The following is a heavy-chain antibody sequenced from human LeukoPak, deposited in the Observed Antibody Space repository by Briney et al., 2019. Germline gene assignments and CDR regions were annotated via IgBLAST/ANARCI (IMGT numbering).Heavy chain of an antibody. CDR2: RSGNAYNT. J-gene: IGHJ1*01. CDR3: AKDVYYGSGSYTLDH. V-gene: IGHV3-23*01. D-gene: IGHD3-10*01. CDR1: GFTFSNYA. Sequence: PGGALRLSCVASGFTFSNYAMTWVRQATGQGLERVSGRSGNAYNTTYIAAVEGRFTVSRDNSRNTLYLQTSSRRAEDTAVYFCAKDVYYGSGSYTLDHWGQGILVTVSS.